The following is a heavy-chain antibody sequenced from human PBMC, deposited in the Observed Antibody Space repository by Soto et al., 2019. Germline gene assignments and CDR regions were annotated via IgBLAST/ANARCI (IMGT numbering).Heavy chain of an antibody. CDR3: ARQRVLPAQYFFDY. CDR2: IYYSGST. V-gene: IGHV4-59*01. Sequence: PSETLSLTCTVSGGPISSYYWSWIRQPPGKGLEWIGYIYYSGSTNYNPSLKSRVTISVDTSKNQFSLKLSSVTAADTAVYYCARQRVLPAQYFFDYWGQGTLVTVSS. J-gene: IGHJ4*02. D-gene: IGHD6-13*01. CDR1: GGPISSYY.